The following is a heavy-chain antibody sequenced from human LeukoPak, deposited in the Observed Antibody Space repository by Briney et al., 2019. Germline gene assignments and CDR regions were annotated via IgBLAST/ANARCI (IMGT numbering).Heavy chain of an antibody. V-gene: IGHV1-2*02. CDR2: INPNSGGT. Sequence: GASVKVSYKASGYTFTGYYMHWVRQAPGQGLEWMGWINPNSGGTNYAQKFQGRVTMTRDTSISTAYMELSRLRSDDTAVYYCARSYYDILTGDTNFDYWGQGTLVTVSS. J-gene: IGHJ4*02. CDR1: GYTFTGYY. CDR3: ARSYYDILTGDTNFDY. D-gene: IGHD3-9*01.